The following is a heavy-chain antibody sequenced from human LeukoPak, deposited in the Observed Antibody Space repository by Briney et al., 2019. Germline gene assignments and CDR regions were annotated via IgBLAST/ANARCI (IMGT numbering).Heavy chain of an antibody. J-gene: IGHJ4*02. CDR2: ISSYNGNT. Sequence: ASVKVSCKASGYTFTSYYMHWVRQAPGQGPEWMGWISSYNGNTKYAQNLQGRVTMTTDTSTSTAYMELRSLRSDDTAVYYCTRDLPYSSSWESIDYWGQGTLVTVSS. CDR1: GYTFTSYY. V-gene: IGHV1-18*04. CDR3: TRDLPYSSSWESIDY. D-gene: IGHD6-13*01.